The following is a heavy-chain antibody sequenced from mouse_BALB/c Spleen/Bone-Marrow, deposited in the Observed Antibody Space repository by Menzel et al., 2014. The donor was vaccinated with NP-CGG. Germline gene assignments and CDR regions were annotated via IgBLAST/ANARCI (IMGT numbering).Heavy chain of an antibody. J-gene: IGHJ4*01. Sequence: EVMLVESGAELVKPGASVKLSCTASGFNIKDTYMHWVKQRPEQGLEWIGRIDPANGNTKYDPKFQGKATITADTSSNTAYLQLSSLTSEETAVYYCARWEYYAMDYWGQGTSVTVSS. CDR1: GFNIKDTY. CDR2: IDPANGNT. CDR3: ARWEYYAMDY. V-gene: IGHV14-3*02. D-gene: IGHD4-1*01.